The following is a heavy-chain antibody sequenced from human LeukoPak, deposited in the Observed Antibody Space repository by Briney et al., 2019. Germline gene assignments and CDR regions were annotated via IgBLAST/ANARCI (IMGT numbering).Heavy chain of an antibody. CDR1: GFTFINAW. CDR2: IKAKAHGGTI. D-gene: IGHD3-3*01. CDR3: ARLREIPVFGVVTKSTSYFDY. J-gene: IGHJ4*02. V-gene: IGHV3-15*01. Sequence: GGSLRLSCAASGFTFINAWMAWVRQAPGKGLEWVGRIKAKAHGGTIEYAAPVKGRFTISRDDSKNTLYLQMNSLRAEDTAVYYCARLREIPVFGVVTKSTSYFDYWGQGTLVTVSS.